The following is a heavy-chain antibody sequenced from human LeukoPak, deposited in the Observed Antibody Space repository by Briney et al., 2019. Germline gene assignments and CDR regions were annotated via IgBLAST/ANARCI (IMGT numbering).Heavy chain of an antibody. Sequence: SETLSLTCTVSGGSISSYYWSWIRQPAGKGLEWIGRIYTSGSTNYNPSLKSRVTMSVDTSKNQFSLKLSSVTAADTAVYYCARDAPIFGVVIIYFDFWGQGTLVTVSS. D-gene: IGHD3-3*01. CDR2: IYTSGST. CDR3: ARDAPIFGVVIIYFDF. V-gene: IGHV4-4*07. J-gene: IGHJ4*02. CDR1: GGSISSYY.